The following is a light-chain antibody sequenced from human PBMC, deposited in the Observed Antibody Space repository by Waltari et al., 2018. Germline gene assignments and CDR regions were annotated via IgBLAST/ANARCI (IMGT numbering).Light chain of an antibody. CDR3: CSSAGSSAV. CDR1: SSDVGAYNY. V-gene: IGLV2-11*01. J-gene: IGLJ3*02. Sequence: QSALTQPRSVSGSPGQSVTISCTGTSSDVGAYNYVSWYQQYPGKAPKLMIYDVTKRPSGVPVRFSGSKSGNTASLTISGLQAEDEADYHCCSSAGSSAVFGGGTKLTVL. CDR2: DVT.